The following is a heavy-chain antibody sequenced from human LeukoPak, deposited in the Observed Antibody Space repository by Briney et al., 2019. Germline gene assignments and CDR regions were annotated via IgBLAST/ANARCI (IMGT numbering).Heavy chain of an antibody. J-gene: IGHJ4*02. Sequence: GGSLRLSCAASGFTFSSFVMSWVRQAPGKALEWVSTINGRGDSTYYADSVKGRFTISRDNSKNTLYLQMNSLGAEDTALYYCAKGPYSSGWYGVDYWGQGTLVTVSS. V-gene: IGHV3-23*01. CDR3: AKGPYSSGWYGVDY. CDR2: INGRGDST. CDR1: GFTFSSFV. D-gene: IGHD6-19*01.